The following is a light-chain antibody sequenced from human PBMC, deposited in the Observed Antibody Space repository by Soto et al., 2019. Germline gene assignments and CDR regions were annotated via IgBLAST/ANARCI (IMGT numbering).Light chain of an antibody. J-gene: IGLJ1*01. CDR1: SSNIGSNY. CDR3: AEGDDGWGGLFV. Sequence: QSVLTQPPSASGTPGQRVTISCSGSSSNIGSNYVYWYQQLPGTAPKLLIYRNNQRPSGVPDRFSGSKSGTSASLAISGLRSEVGAVFYCAEGDDGWGGLFVLGSGTRVTVL. CDR2: RNN. V-gene: IGLV1-47*01.